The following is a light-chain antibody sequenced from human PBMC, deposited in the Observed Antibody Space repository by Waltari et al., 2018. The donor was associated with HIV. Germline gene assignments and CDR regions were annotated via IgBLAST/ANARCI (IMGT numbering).Light chain of an antibody. CDR3: SSYAGSNKV. J-gene: IGLJ3*02. V-gene: IGLV2-8*01. Sequence: QSALTQPPSASGSPGQSATIPCTGTSSDIGGYNYVSWYQQHPGKAPKLLLYEVNKRPSGVPDRFSGSKSGNTASLTVSGLQAEDEGDYFGSSYAGSNKVFGGGTKLTVL. CDR2: EVN. CDR1: SSDIGGYNY.